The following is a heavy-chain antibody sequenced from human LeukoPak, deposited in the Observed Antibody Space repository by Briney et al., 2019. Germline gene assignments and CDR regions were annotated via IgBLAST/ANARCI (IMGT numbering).Heavy chain of an antibody. CDR2: IYYSGST. V-gene: IGHV4-61*01. Sequence: SETLSLTCTVSGGSVSSGSYYWSWIRQPPGKGLEWIGYIYYSGSTNYNPSLKSRVTISVDTSKNQFSLKLSPVTAADTAVYYCARFDSKRSFDYWGQGTLVTVSS. CDR3: ARFDSKRSFDY. CDR1: GGSVSSGSYY. D-gene: IGHD3-9*01. J-gene: IGHJ4*02.